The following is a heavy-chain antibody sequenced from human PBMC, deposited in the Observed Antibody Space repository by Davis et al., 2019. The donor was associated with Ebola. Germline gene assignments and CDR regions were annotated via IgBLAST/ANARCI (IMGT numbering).Heavy chain of an antibody. Sequence: GESLKISCAASGFTFSSYAMHWVRQAPGKGLEWVAVISYDGSNKYYADSVKGRFTISRDNAKNSLYLQMSSLRDEDTAVYYCARADYGSGSSYGMDVWGKGTTVTVSS. V-gene: IGHV3-30-3*01. CDR2: ISYDGSNK. CDR3: ARADYGSGSSYGMDV. CDR1: GFTFSSYA. J-gene: IGHJ6*04. D-gene: IGHD3-10*01.